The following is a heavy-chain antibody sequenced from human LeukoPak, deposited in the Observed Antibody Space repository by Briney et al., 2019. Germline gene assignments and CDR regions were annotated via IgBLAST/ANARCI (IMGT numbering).Heavy chain of an antibody. D-gene: IGHD5-12*01. Sequence: SVKVSCKASGYTFTSYYMHWVRQAPGQGLEWMGGIIPIFGAANYAQKFQGRVTITADESTSTAYMELSSLRSEDTAVYYCARDQGGYDLGWFDPWGQGTLVTVSS. CDR2: IIPIFGAA. CDR1: GYTFTSYY. J-gene: IGHJ5*02. V-gene: IGHV1-69*13. CDR3: ARDQGGYDLGWFDP.